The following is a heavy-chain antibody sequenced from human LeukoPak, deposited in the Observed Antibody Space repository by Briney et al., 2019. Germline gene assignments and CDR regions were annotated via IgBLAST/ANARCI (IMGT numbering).Heavy chain of an antibody. V-gene: IGHV1-3*01. CDR3: ARDLWGGPEYYFDY. CDR2: INAGNGNT. Sequence: GASVKVSCKASGYTFTSYAMHWVRQAPGQRLEWMGWINAGNGNTKYSQKLQGRVTMTTDTSTSTAYMELRSLRSDDTAVYYCARDLWGGPEYYFDYWGQGTLVTVSS. CDR1: GYTFTSYA. J-gene: IGHJ4*02. D-gene: IGHD1-26*01.